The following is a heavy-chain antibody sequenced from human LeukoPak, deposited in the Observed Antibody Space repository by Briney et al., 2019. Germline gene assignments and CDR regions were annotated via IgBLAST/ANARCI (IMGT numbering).Heavy chain of an antibody. Sequence: PGGSLRLSCAASGFTFSSYAMSWVRQAPGKGLEWVSAISGSGGSTYYADSVKGRFTISRDNSKNTLYLQMNSLRAEDTAVYYCAKDPRRALYYDILTGYRNYFDYWGQGTLVTVSS. CDR3: AKDPRRALYYDILTGYRNYFDY. CDR2: ISGSGGST. J-gene: IGHJ4*02. V-gene: IGHV3-23*01. D-gene: IGHD3-9*01. CDR1: GFTFSSYA.